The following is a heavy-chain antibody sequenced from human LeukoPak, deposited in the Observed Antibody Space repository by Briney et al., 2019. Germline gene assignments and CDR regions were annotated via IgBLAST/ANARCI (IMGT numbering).Heavy chain of an antibody. V-gene: IGHV3-53*05. CDR1: GFTVSSNY. J-gene: IGHJ4*02. CDR3: AKFDY. Sequence: GGSLRLSCAASGFTVSSNYMSWVRQAPGRGLEWVSVIYSSGSTYYADSVKGRFTISRDNARNSLYLQMNSLRAEDTALYYCAKFDYWGQGTLVTVSS. CDR2: IYSSGST.